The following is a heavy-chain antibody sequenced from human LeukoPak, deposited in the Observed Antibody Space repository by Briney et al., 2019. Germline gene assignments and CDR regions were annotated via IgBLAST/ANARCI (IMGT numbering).Heavy chain of an antibody. Sequence: PGGSLRLSCAASGFSFSDYYMSWLRQAPGKGLEWVSYISSSGSTIYYADSVKGRFTISRDNAKNSLYLQMNSLRAEDTAVYYCARPYYGRTYYYGLDVWGQGTTVTVSS. CDR1: GFSFSDYY. CDR3: ARPYYGRTYYYGLDV. CDR2: ISSSGSTI. V-gene: IGHV3-11*01. J-gene: IGHJ6*02. D-gene: IGHD3-10*02.